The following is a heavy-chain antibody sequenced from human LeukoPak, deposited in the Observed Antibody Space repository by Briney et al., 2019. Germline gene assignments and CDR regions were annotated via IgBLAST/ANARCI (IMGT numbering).Heavy chain of an antibody. Sequence: ASETLSLTCTVSGGSIDSRSYYWDWIRQAPGKGLEWIGYIYYSGSTNYNPSLKSRVTISVDTSKNQFSLKLSSVTAADTAVYYCAKGYCSGGGCYAYSFDYWGQGTLVTVSS. CDR3: AKGYCSGGGCYAYSFDY. CDR2: IYYSGST. J-gene: IGHJ4*02. V-gene: IGHV4-61*05. CDR1: GGSIDSRSYY. D-gene: IGHD2-15*01.